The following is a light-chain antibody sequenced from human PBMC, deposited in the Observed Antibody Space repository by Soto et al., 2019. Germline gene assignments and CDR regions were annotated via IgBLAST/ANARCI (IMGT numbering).Light chain of an antibody. J-gene: IGLJ1*01. Sequence: GQSITISCTGISSDVGSYNLVSWYQQHPGKAPKVMIYEGSKRPSGVSSRFSGSQSGNTASLTISGLQAEDEADYYCCSYAGGSALNYVFGTGTKVTVL. CDR3: CSYAGGSALNYV. CDR2: EGS. CDR1: SSDVGSYNL. V-gene: IGLV2-23*01.